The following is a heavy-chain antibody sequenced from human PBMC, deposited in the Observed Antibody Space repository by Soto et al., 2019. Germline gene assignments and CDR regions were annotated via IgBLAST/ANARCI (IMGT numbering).Heavy chain of an antibody. D-gene: IGHD1-26*01. J-gene: IGHJ4*02. CDR3: AKGPHQWELLYFDY. CDR2: ISGSGGST. V-gene: IGHV3-23*01. Sequence: EVQLLESGGGLVQPGGSLRLSCAASGFTFSSYAMSWVRQAPGKGLEWVSAISGSGGSTYYADSVKGRFTISRDNSKNTLYLQMNSLRGEDTAVYYWAKGPHQWELLYFDYWGQGTLVTVSS. CDR1: GFTFSSYA.